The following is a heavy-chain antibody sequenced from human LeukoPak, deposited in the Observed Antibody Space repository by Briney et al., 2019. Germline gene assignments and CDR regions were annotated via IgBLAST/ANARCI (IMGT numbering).Heavy chain of an antibody. Sequence: GGSLRLSCTASGFTFSSYWMSWVRQAPGKGLEWVANIKQDGSEKYYVDSVKGRFTISRDNAKNSLYLQMNSLRAEDTAVYYCARKKMGPPPWPPTKSYWYLDLGGGGPLVTFPS. V-gene: IGHV3-7*01. CDR1: GFTFSSYW. CDR2: IKQDGSEK. CDR3: ARKKMGPPPWPPTKSYWYLDL. D-gene: IGHD1-26*01. J-gene: IGHJ2*01.